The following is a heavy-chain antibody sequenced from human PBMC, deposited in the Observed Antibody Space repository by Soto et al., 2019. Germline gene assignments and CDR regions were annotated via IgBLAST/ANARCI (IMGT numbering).Heavy chain of an antibody. CDR2: ISYDESYQ. J-gene: IGHJ4*02. V-gene: IGHV3-30*03. Sequence: QVQLVESGGGVVQPGKSLRLSCVASGFSFSNYGMQWVRQAPDKGLEWVAVISYDESYQYYADSVKGRLTISRDNSKNTLYLDVDSLRPEDTAVYYCARSLGGSSYYVADYWGQGSLVTVSS. CDR1: GFSFSNYG. CDR3: ARSLGGSSYYVADY. D-gene: IGHD1-26*01.